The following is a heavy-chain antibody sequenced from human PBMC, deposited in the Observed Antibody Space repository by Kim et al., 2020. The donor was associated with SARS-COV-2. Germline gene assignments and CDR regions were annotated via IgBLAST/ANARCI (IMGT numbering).Heavy chain of an antibody. CDR3: ARGRGLVISHYYYYMDV. Sequence: APGKGLEWVSSISTSGSYIHYADSMRGRVTISRDNAENSLSLQMNSLRVEDTAIYYCARGRGLVISHYYYYMDVWGKGTRVTVS. V-gene: IGHV3-21*01. CDR2: ISTSGSYI. D-gene: IGHD2-15*01. J-gene: IGHJ6*03.